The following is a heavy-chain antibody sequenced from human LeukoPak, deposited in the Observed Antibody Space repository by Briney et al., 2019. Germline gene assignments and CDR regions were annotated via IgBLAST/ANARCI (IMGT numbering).Heavy chain of an antibody. V-gene: IGHV3-23*01. CDR1: GFTFSSYA. CDR2: MSGTGGRT. D-gene: IGHD2-2*01. Sequence: PGGSLRLSCAAAGFTFSSYAKTWVGPAPGKGLEWVSAMSGTGGRTYYADSVKGRFTISTDDSKNTLYLQMNSLRADDTAVYYCARDFYCSRTSCYAPSFDYWGQGTLVTVSS. CDR3: ARDFYCSRTSCYAPSFDY. J-gene: IGHJ4*02.